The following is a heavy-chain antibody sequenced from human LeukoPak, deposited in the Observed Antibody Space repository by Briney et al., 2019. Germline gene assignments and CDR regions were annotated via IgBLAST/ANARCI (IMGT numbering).Heavy chain of an antibody. CDR1: GFTFSSYE. Sequence: PGGSVRLSCAASGFTFSSYEMNWVRQAPGKGLEWVSYISSSGSTIYYADSVKGRFTISRDNAKNSLYLQMNSLRAEDTAVYYCARGAQIVASRGFDYWGQGTLVTVSS. CDR3: ARGAQIVASRGFDY. V-gene: IGHV3-48*03. CDR2: ISSSGSTI. J-gene: IGHJ4*02. D-gene: IGHD3-22*01.